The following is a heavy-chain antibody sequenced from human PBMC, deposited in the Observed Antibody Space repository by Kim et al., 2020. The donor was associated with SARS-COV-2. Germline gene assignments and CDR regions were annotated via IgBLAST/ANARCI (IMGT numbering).Heavy chain of an antibody. CDR2: IWYDGSNK. CDR3: AREPVGQWLIGVDAFDI. Sequence: GGSLRLSCAASGFTFSSYGMHWVRQAPGKGLEWVAVIWYDGSNKYYADSVKGRFTISRDNSKNTLYLQMNSLRAEDTAVYYCAREPVGQWLIGVDAFDIWGQGTMVTVSS. CDR1: GFTFSSYG. D-gene: IGHD6-19*01. V-gene: IGHV3-33*01. J-gene: IGHJ3*02.